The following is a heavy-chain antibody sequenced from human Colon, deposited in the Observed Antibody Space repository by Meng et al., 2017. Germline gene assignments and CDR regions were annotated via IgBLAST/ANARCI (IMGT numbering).Heavy chain of an antibody. Sequence: SETLSLTCTVSGGSISSYYWSWIRQPPGKGLEWIGEINHSGSTNYNPSLKSRVTISVDTSKNQFSLKLSSVTAADTAVYYCARPHSGSYYGKTYYFDYWGQGTLVTVSS. V-gene: IGHV4-34*01. J-gene: IGHJ4*02. CDR3: ARPHSGSYYGKTYYFDY. D-gene: IGHD1-26*01. CDR1: GGSISSYY. CDR2: INHSGST.